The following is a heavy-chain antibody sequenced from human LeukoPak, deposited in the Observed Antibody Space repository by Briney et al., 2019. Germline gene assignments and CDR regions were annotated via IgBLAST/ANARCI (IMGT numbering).Heavy chain of an antibody. D-gene: IGHD4-17*01. V-gene: IGHV3-49*04. CDR3: SRGLHDYGDSNYYFDQ. CDR2: IRKKGYGETT. J-gene: IGHJ4*02. CDR1: GFTFSSYA. Sequence: PGGSLRLSCAASGFTFSSYAMSWVRQAPGKGLEFIAFIRKKGYGETTDYAASVRGRFTVSRDDAISVAYLQMNSLQTEDTALYYCSRGLHDYGDSNYYFDQWGRGTLVIVSS.